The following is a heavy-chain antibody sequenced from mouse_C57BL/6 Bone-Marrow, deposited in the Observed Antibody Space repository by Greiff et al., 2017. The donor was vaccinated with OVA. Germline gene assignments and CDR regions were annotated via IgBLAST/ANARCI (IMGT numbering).Heavy chain of an antibody. Sequence: QVQLQQPGAELVKPGASVKMSCKASGYTFTSYWITWVKQRPGQGLEWIGDIYPGSGSTNYNEKFKSKATLTVDTSSSTAYMQISSLTSEDSAVYYCARWGLLGWLPYYYAMDYWGQGTSVTVSS. CDR3: ARWGLLGWLPYYYAMDY. V-gene: IGHV1-55*01. J-gene: IGHJ4*01. CDR1: GYTFTSYW. CDR2: IYPGSGST. D-gene: IGHD2-3*01.